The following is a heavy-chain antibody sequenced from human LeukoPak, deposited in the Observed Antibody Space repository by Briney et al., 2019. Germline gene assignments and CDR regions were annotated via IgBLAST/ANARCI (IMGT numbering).Heavy chain of an antibody. Sequence: PGGSLRLSCAASGFTFSSYAMHWVRQAPGRGLEYVSAISSNGGSTSYANSVKGRFTISRDNSKNTLYLQMGSLRAEDMAVYYCATVASIVVRCSDYWGQGTLVTVSS. CDR2: ISSNGGST. V-gene: IGHV3-64*01. J-gene: IGHJ4*02. CDR1: GFTFSSYA. D-gene: IGHD6-6*01. CDR3: ATVASIVVRCSDY.